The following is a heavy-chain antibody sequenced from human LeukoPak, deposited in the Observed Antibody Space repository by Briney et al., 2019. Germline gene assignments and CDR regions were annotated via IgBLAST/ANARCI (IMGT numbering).Heavy chain of an antibody. J-gene: IGHJ4*02. Sequence: GRSLRLSCAASGFTFSSYGMHWVRQAPGKGLEWVAVIWYDGSNKYYADSVKGRFTISRDNSKNTLYLQMNSLRAEDTAVYYCARDYLPGTMIVVAVDYWGQGTLVTVSS. D-gene: IGHD3-22*01. V-gene: IGHV3-33*01. CDR2: IWYDGSNK. CDR1: GFTFSSYG. CDR3: ARDYLPGTMIVVAVDY.